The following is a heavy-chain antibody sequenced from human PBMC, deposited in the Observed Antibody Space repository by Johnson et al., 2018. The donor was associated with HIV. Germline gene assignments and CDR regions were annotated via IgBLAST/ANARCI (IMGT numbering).Heavy chain of an antibody. V-gene: IGHV3-7*01. D-gene: IGHD6-6*01. Sequence: EKLVESGGGLVQPGGSLRLSCAASGFTFNNHWMTWVRQAPGKGLEWVANIKQDGSEKYDVDSVKGRCTISRDNAKNSLHLQMNSRRAEETAVYFCARVRRQLVRLSAFDIWGQGTLVTVSA. CDR3: ARVRRQLVRLSAFDI. J-gene: IGHJ3*02. CDR2: IKQDGSEK. CDR1: GFTFNNHW.